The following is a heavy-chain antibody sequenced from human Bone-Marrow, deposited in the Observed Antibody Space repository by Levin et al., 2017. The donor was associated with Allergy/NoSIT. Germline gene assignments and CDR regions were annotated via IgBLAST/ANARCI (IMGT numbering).Heavy chain of an antibody. V-gene: IGHV3-15*01. Sequence: ETLSLTCAASGFSFSDAWMTWVRQAAGKGLEWVGRIKTKPEGGTADYAAPVQGRFTISRDDSKNTLYLQMNSLKTEDTAVYYCAAHRNLDFWGQGTLVTVSS. D-gene: IGHD1-14*01. CDR1: GFSFSDAW. J-gene: IGHJ4*02. CDR2: IKTKPEGGTA. CDR3: AAHRNLDF.